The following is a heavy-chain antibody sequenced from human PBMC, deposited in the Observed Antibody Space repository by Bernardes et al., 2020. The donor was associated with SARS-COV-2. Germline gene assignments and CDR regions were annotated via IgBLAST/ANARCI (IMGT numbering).Heavy chain of an antibody. CDR2: ISGDEGNT. CDR1: GYTFTSYG. CDR3: STVVGYSYGGGWFDP. Sequence: ASVKVSCKASGYTFTSYGISWVRQAPGQGLEWMGWISGDEGNTNYAHKFHGRVTMTTDTSTSTAHMELRSLRSYDTAVYYCSTVVGYSYGGGWFDPWGQGTLVTVSS. J-gene: IGHJ5*02. V-gene: IGHV1-18*01. D-gene: IGHD5-12*01.